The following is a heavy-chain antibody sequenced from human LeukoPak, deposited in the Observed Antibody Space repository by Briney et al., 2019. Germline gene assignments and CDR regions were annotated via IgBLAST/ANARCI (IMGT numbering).Heavy chain of an antibody. V-gene: IGHV5-51*01. CDR2: IYPGDSDT. J-gene: IGHJ4*02. D-gene: IGHD6-13*01. CDR1: GYSFTSYW. CDR3: ARLWYSSSWYGVGYFDY. Sequence: GESLKISCKGSGYSFTSYWIGWVRQMPGKGLEWMGIIYPGDSDTRYSPSFQGQVTISADKSISTAYLQWSSLKASDTAMYYCARLWYSSSWYGVGYFDYWGQGTLVTVSS.